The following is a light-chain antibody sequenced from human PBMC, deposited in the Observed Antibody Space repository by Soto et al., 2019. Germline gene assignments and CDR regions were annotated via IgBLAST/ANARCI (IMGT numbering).Light chain of an antibody. J-gene: IGKJ2*01. CDR3: LQHNVYPFT. V-gene: IGKV1-17*03. CDR2: GAS. Sequence: DIQMTQSPSAMSASVGDRVTITCRASQGISNYLAWFQQKPGQGPKRLIYGASNLQSGVPPRFSGSGSETEFTLTISNLQPEDIATYYCLQHNVYPFTFGQGTKLEIK. CDR1: QGISNY.